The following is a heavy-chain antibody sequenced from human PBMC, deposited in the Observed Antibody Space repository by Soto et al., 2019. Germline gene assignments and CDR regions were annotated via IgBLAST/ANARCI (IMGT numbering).Heavy chain of an antibody. CDR3: ARLNWNLGYXMDV. Sequence: SETLSLTCAVYGGSFSGYYWSWIRQPPGKGLEWIGEINHSGSTNYNPSLKSRVTISVDTSKNQFSLKLSSVTAADTAVYYCARLNWNLGYXMDVWGQGTTVTVSS. CDR1: GGSFSGYY. V-gene: IGHV4-34*01. CDR2: INHSGST. D-gene: IGHD1-7*01. J-gene: IGHJ6*02.